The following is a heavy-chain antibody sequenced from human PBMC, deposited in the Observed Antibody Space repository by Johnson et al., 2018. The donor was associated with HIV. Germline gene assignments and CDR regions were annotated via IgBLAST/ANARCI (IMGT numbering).Heavy chain of an antibody. CDR3: AKDRRYCGGDCSVDAFDI. V-gene: IGHV3-23*04. CDR2: ISGSGGST. CDR1: GFTFSSYA. J-gene: IGHJ3*02. D-gene: IGHD2-21*02. Sequence: EVQLVESGGGLVQPGGSLRLSCAASGFTFSSYAMSWVRQAPGKGLEWVSAISGSGGSTYYADSVKGRFTISRDNSKNTLYLQMNSLRAEDTAVYYCAKDRRYCGGDCSVDAFDIWGQGTMVTVSS.